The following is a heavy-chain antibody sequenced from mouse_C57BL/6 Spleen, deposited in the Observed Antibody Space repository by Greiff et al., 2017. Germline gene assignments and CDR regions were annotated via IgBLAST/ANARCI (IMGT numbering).Heavy chain of an antibody. Sequence: QVQLQQPGAELVKPGASVKLSCKASGSTFTSYWMHWVKQRPGQGLEWIGMIHPNSGSTNYNEKFTSKATLTVDKSSSTAYMHLSSLTSEDSAVYYCARAYDYWGQGTTPTVAS. D-gene: IGHD2-10*01. CDR1: GSTFTSYW. J-gene: IGHJ2*01. CDR3: ARAYDY. CDR2: IHPNSGST. V-gene: IGHV1-64*01.